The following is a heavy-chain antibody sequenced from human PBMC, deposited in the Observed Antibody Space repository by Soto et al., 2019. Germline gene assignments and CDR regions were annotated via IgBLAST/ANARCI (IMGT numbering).Heavy chain of an antibody. D-gene: IGHD2-2*01. CDR3: VKDRYCSTTSCLGYFDP. CDR1: GFTFSGYT. CDR2: ISSNGGST. J-gene: IGHJ5*02. V-gene: IGHV3-64D*06. Sequence: GGSLRLSCSASGFTFSGYTMHWVRQAPGKGLEYVSGISSNGGSTNYADSVKGRFTISRDNSKNTLYLQMTSLRAEDTAVYYCVKDRYCSTTSCLGYFDPWGQGTLVTVSS.